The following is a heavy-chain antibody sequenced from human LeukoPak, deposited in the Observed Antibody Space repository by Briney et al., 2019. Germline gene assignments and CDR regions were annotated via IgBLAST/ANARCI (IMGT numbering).Heavy chain of an antibody. D-gene: IGHD4-17*01. V-gene: IGHV4-59*01. CDR3: AREDPQTTVPEGMDV. CDR1: GGSISYYY. J-gene: IGHJ6*02. CDR2: IYYSGTS. Sequence: SETLSLTCTVSGGSISYYYWSWIRQSPGKGLEWIGYIYYSGTSNYNPSLKSRVTISVDTSKNQFSLQLRSVTAADTAVYYCAREDPQTTVPEGMDVWGQGTTVTVSS.